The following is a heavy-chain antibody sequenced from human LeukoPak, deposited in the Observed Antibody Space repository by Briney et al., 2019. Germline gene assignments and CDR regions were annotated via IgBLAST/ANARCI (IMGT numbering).Heavy chain of an antibody. V-gene: IGHV4-34*01. Sequence: SETLSLTCAVCGGSFSGYYWSWIRQPPGKGLEWIGEINHSGSTNYNPSLKSRVTISVDTSKNQFSLKLSSVTAADTAVYYCARVGRGHDFWSGPWPYYFDYWGQGTLVTVSS. CDR2: INHSGST. J-gene: IGHJ4*02. D-gene: IGHD3-3*01. CDR1: GGSFSGYY. CDR3: ARVGRGHDFWSGPWPYYFDY.